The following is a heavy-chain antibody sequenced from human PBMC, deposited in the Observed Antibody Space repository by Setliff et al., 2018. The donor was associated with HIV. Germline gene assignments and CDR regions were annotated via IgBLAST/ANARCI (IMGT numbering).Heavy chain of an antibody. CDR2: IYYSGST. D-gene: IGHD3-22*01. CDR1: GGSVSSGSYY. J-gene: IGHJ3*02. Sequence: PSETLSLTCTVSGGSVSSGSYYWSWIRQPPGKGLEWIGYIYYSGSTKHNPSLKSRVTISVDTSKNQLSLKLSSVTAADTAMYYCARGRGRTFYYDSSGSRAFDIWGQGTMVTVSS. V-gene: IGHV4-61*01. CDR3: ARGRGRTFYYDSSGSRAFDI.